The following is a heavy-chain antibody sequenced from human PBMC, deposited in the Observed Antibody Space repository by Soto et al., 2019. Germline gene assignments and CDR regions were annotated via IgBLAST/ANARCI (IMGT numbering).Heavy chain of an antibody. CDR3: ARDSGAKLSSS. V-gene: IGHV1-69*13. CDR1: GGTFSSYR. CDR2: IVPIYRTA. D-gene: IGHD6-13*01. J-gene: IGHJ4*02. Sequence: SVKVSCKASGGTFSSYRFNWVRQARGQGLEWLGGIVPIYRTADYAQKFQGRVTITADESTRTVYLELSSLKSQDAALYYCARDSGAKLSSSWGQGTLVTVSS.